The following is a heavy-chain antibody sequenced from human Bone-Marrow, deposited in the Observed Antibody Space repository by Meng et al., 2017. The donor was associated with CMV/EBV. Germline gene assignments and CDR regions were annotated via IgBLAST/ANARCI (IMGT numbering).Heavy chain of an antibody. Sequence: GRSLRLSCSTSGFTFSSYGMHWVRQAPGKGLQWLSFIWNDGNNKYYTDSVRGRFTISRDNSKNTLYLQMSSLRAEDTALYYCAKDLRAGAGSSWGMDVWGQGTTVTVSS. V-gene: IGHV3-33*06. CDR1: GFTFSSYG. D-gene: IGHD1-26*01. J-gene: IGHJ6*01. CDR3: AKDLRAGAGSSWGMDV. CDR2: IWNDGNNK.